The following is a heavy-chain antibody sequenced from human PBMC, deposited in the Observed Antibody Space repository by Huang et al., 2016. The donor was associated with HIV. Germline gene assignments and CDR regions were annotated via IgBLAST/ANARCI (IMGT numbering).Heavy chain of an antibody. Sequence: QAQLMQSGPEVKKPGASVKVSCKTSGYSFTDYGITWVRQAPGQGPEWVGWISAFNGDTEIAQRLQDRGTLTTDTSTSMAYMELRSLRFDDTAVYFCARDPKYHRIGYYRQRRGIDVWGQGTMVSVSS. CDR1: GYSFTDYG. D-gene: IGHD3-22*01. CDR2: ISAFNGDT. J-gene: IGHJ3*01. CDR3: ARDPKYHRIGYYRQRRGIDV. V-gene: IGHV1-18*01.